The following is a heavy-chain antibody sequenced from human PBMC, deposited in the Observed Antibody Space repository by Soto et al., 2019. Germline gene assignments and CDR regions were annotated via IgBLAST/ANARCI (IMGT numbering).Heavy chain of an antibody. V-gene: IGHV1-46*03. D-gene: IGHD6-19*01. CDR2: INPSGGST. CDR3: ARVGASSGWFYGMDV. CDR1: GYTFTSYY. J-gene: IGHJ6*02. Sequence: GASVKVSCKASGYTFTSYYMHWVRQAPGQGLEWMGIINPSGGSTSYAQKFQGRVTMTRDTSTSTVYMELSSLRSEDTAVYYCARVGASSGWFYGMDVWGQGTTVTVSS.